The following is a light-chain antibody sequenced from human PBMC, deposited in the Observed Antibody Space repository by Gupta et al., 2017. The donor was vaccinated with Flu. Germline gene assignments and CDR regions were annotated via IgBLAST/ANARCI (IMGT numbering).Light chain of an antibody. J-gene: IGKJ2*01. Sequence: NLGQPASISCRFSQSLVSSDGNTFSHWIQERPGQSPRRMIYKVSDRDSWVPDSFFSSRSAAAFSPLISSVEPDDIGTYYCIQDTHRPPYTFGQGTKLEIK. CDR3: IQDTHRPPYT. CDR2: KVS. CDR1: QSLVSSDGNTF. V-gene: IGKV2-30*01.